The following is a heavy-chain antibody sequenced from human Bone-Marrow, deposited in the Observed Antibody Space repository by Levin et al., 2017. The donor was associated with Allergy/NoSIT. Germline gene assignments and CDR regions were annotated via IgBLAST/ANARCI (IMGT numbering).Heavy chain of an antibody. CDR1: GFTFSRYS. CDR2: IKHDGNEK. Sequence: GGSLRLSCAVSGFTFSRYSMTWVRQVPGKGLEWVANIKHDGNEKDYVDSVRGRFTISRDNAKNSLFLEMNSLRAEDTAVYYCARGNDYGDYRNPFDCWGQGTLVTVSS. CDR3: ARGNDYGDYRNPFDC. V-gene: IGHV3-7*01. D-gene: IGHD4-17*01. J-gene: IGHJ4*02.